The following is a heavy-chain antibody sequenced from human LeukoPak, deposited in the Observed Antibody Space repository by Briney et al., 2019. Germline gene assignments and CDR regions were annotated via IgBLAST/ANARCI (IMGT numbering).Heavy chain of an antibody. D-gene: IGHD6-13*01. V-gene: IGHV4-31*03. CDR2: IYYSGST. CDR3: ARSSYSSSRKGAFDI. J-gene: IGHJ3*02. Sequence: SQTLSLTCTVSGGSISSGGYYWSWIRQHPGKGLEWIGYIYYSGSTNYNPSLKSRVTISVDTSKNQFSLKLSSVTAADTAVYYCARSSYSSSRKGAFDIWGQGTMVTVSS. CDR1: GGSISSGGYY.